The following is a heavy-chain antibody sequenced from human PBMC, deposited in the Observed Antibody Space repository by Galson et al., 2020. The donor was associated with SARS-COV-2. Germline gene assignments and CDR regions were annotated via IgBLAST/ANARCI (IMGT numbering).Heavy chain of an antibody. D-gene: IGHD4-17*01. Sequence: ASVKVSCKASGYTFTTYGISWVRQAPGQGLEWMGWISVNNGNTHYAQRLQGRVTMTTDTSTSTAYMELRSLRSDDTAVYYCAKGYYGERPKYYYYGMDVWGQGTTVTVSS. CDR2: ISVNNGNT. CDR3: AKGYYGERPKYYYYGMDV. CDR1: GYTFTTYG. J-gene: IGHJ6*02. V-gene: IGHV1-18*04.